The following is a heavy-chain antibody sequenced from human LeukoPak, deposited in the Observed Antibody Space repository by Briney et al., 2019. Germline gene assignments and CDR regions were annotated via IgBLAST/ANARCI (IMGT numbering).Heavy chain of an antibody. CDR1: GFTFSDYH. D-gene: IGHD6-13*01. J-gene: IGHJ4*02. CDR3: ARRPAAGRCFDY. Sequence: GGSLRLSCAVSGFTFSDYHMSWIRQAPGKGLEWVSYISSGGSSISHADSAKGRFTISRDNAENSLYLQMNSLRAEDTAVYYCARRPAAGRCFDYWGQGTLVTVSS. CDR2: ISSGGSSI. V-gene: IGHV3-11*01.